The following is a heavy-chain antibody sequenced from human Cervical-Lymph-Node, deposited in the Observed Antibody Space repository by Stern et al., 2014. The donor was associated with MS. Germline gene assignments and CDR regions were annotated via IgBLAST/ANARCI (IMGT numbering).Heavy chain of an antibody. Sequence: VQLVESGPGLVKPSETLSLTCTVSGGSINTNNYYWGWIRQPPGKGLEWIGNIYSSGSTFYSPSLKSRVTMSVDTSKNQFSLNRSSMTAADTAVYYCARTGDDFGDYSLSYWGQGTLVTVSS. CDR2: IYSSGST. D-gene: IGHD4-17*01. CDR3: ARTGDDFGDYSLSY. V-gene: IGHV4-39*01. J-gene: IGHJ4*02. CDR1: GGSINTNNYY.